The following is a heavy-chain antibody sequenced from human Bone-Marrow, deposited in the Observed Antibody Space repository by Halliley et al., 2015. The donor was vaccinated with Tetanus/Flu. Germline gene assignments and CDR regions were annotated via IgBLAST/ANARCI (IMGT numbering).Heavy chain of an antibody. J-gene: IGHJ6*02. D-gene: IGHD3-9*01. Sequence: LRLSCAVSGGSISSGAYSWSWVRQPPGKALAWIGYIFHSGSTYYNPSLQSQITMSLDTSKNHFSLNLTSVTAADTAVYYCARVILMRASPYYYSGMDVWGQGTSVAVSS. CDR3: ARVILMRASPYYYSGMDV. CDR2: IFHSGST. CDR1: GGSISSGAYS. V-gene: IGHV4-30-2*01.